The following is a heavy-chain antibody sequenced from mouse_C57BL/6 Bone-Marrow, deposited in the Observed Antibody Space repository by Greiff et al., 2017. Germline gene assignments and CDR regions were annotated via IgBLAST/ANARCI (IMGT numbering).Heavy chain of an antibody. D-gene: IGHD1-1*01. CDR3: TTVTTVVAGNYFDY. V-gene: IGHV14-4*01. CDR1: GFNIKDDY. J-gene: IGHJ2*01. CDR2: IDPENGDT. Sequence: EVQLQQSGAELVRPGASVKLSCTASGFNIKDDYMHWVKQRPEQGLEWIGWIDPENGDTEYASKFQGKATITADTSSNTAYLQLSSLTSEDTAVYYCTTVTTVVAGNYFDYWGQGTTLTVSS.